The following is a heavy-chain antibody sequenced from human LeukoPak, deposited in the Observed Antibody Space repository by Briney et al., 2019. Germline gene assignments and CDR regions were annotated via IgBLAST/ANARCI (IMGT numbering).Heavy chain of an antibody. V-gene: IGHV3-33*01. D-gene: IGHD3-3*01. CDR2: IWYDGSNK. J-gene: IGHJ6*02. CDR1: GFRISSYG. Sequence: GGTLTLSCVASGFRISSYGMQRVGQAPGKGLERVTVIWYDGSNKYYADSVKGRFTISRDNSKNTLYLQMNSLRAEDTAVYYCARDLGRFLEWLQVWGQGATVTVSS. CDR3: ARDLGRFLEWLQV.